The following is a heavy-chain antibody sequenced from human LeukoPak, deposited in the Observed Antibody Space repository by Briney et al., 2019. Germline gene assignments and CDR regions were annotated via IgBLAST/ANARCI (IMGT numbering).Heavy chain of an antibody. CDR2: IYYSGTT. CDR3: ARHQVYGSGSYYFDS. D-gene: IGHD3-10*01. Sequence: PSETLSLTCIVSGGSISSSRYYGGWIRQPPGKGLEWIGTIYYSGTTYYNPSLKSRVTISVDTSKNQFALKVSSVTAADTAVYYCARHQVYGSGSYYFDSWGQGTLVTVSS. CDR1: GGSISSSRYY. V-gene: IGHV4-39*01. J-gene: IGHJ4*02.